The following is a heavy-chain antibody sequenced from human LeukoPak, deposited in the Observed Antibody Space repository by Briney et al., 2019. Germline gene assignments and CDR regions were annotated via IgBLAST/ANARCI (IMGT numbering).Heavy chain of an antibody. D-gene: IGHD2-15*01. CDR2: ITGSGDST. Sequence: GGSLRLSCAASGFTFSNYAMSWVRQAPGKGLEWVLTITGSGDSTYYADSVKGRFTLSRDISKNTLYLQMNSLRAEDTAVYYCAKLYCSGSSCYSIDHWGQGTLVTVSS. V-gene: IGHV3-23*01. J-gene: IGHJ4*02. CDR3: AKLYCSGSSCYSIDH. CDR1: GFTFSNYA.